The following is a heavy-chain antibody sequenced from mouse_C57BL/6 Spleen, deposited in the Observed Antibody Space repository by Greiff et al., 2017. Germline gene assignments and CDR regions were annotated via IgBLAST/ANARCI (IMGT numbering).Heavy chain of an antibody. V-gene: IGHV1-55*01. D-gene: IGHD2-12*01. J-gene: IGHJ4*01. CDR2: IYPGSGST. Sequence: QVQLQQPGAELVKPGASVKMSCKASGYTFTSYWITWVKQRPGQGLEWIGDIYPGSGSTNYNEQFKSKATLTVDTSSSTAYMQLSSLTSEDSAVYYCARGDDDYYAMDYWGQGTSVTVSS. CDR3: ARGDDDYYAMDY. CDR1: GYTFTSYW.